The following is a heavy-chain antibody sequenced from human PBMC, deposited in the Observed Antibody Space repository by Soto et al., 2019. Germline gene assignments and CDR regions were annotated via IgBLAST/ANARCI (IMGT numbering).Heavy chain of an antibody. CDR2: IIPILGIA. CDR3: ARGALHYYDSSGYPDCRFDP. D-gene: IGHD3-22*01. Sequence: SVKVSCKASGGTFSSYTISWVRQAPGQGLEWMGRIIPILGIANCAQKFQGRVTITADKSTSTAYMELSSLRSEDTAVYYCARGALHYYDSSGYPDCRFDPWGQGTLVTVSS. V-gene: IGHV1-69*02. J-gene: IGHJ5*02. CDR1: GGTFSSYT.